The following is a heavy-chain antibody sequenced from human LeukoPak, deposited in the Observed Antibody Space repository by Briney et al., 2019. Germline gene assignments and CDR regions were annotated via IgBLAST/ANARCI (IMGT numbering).Heavy chain of an antibody. J-gene: IGHJ4*02. V-gene: IGHV4-34*01. Sequence: PSETLSLTCAVYGGSFSGYYWSWIRQPPGKGLEWIGEINHSGSTNYNPSLKSRVTISVDTSKNQFSLKLSSVTAADTAVYYCARAPPVRGVTIDYWGQGTLVTVSS. D-gene: IGHD3-10*01. CDR1: GGSFSGYY. CDR3: ARAPPVRGVTIDY. CDR2: INHSGST.